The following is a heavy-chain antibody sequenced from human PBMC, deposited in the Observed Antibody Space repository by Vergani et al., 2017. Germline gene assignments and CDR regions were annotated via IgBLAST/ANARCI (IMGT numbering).Heavy chain of an antibody. D-gene: IGHD2-2*01. CDR2: IYYSGST. CDR1: GGSVSSGSYY. Sequence: QVQLQESGPGLVKPSETLSLTCTVSGGSVSSGSYYWSWIRQPPGKGLEWIGYIYYSGSTNYNPSLKSRVTISVDTSKNQFSLKLSSVTAADTAVYYCARNVLASLGYCSSTSCYGEYFQHWGQGTLVTVSS. V-gene: IGHV4-61*01. J-gene: IGHJ1*01. CDR3: ARNVLASLGYCSSTSCYGEYFQH.